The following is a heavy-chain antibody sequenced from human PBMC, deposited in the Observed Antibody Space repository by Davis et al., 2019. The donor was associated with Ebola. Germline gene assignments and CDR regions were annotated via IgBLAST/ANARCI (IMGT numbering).Heavy chain of an antibody. V-gene: IGHV3-7*03. CDR3: SLPTVAGPARFDY. CDR2: IKQDGSEE. J-gene: IGHJ4*02. CDR1: GFSISTYW. D-gene: IGHD6-19*01. Sequence: GESLKISCAASGFSISTYWMNWFRQAPGKGLEWVANIKQDGSEELYGNSVKGRFTISRDNAKNSVSLQMNSLRAEDTAVYYCSLPTVAGPARFDYWGQGTLVTVSS.